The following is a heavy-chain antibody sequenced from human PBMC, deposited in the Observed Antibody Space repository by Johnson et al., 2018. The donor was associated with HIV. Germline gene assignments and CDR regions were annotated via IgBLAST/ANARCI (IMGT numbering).Heavy chain of an antibody. CDR3: ALSGGAAAYDAFDI. J-gene: IGHJ3*02. CDR2: ISYDGSNK. Sequence: QVQLVESGGGVVQPGRSLRLSCAASGFTFSRYAMHWVRQVPGKGLEWVAVISYDGSNKDYADSVKGRFTISRDNAKNSLYLQMNRLRAEDTAVYYCALSGGAAAYDAFDIWGQGTMVTVSS. V-gene: IGHV3-30-3*01. D-gene: IGHD6-13*01. CDR1: GFTFSRYA.